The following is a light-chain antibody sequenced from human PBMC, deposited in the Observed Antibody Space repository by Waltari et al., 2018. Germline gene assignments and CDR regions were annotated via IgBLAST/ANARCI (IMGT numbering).Light chain of an antibody. CDR2: GAS. CDR3: QQYYVWPPIT. J-gene: IGKJ4*01. Sequence: FTQSPASLSVSPGDTVILSCRASQSVRTNLVWYQQKAGQAPRTLIYGASTRASGVPSRFSGSGSETDFTLIISSLQSEDAAVYFCQQYYVWPPITFGGGTKLEI. CDR1: QSVRTN. V-gene: IGKV3-15*01.